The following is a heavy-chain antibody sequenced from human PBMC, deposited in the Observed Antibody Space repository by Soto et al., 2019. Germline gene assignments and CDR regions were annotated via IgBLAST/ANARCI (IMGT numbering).Heavy chain of an antibody. CDR2: ILVDGRT. CDR1: GFICSSYD. Sequence: GSLRLSCAASGFICSSYDMSWVRQAPGKGLEWVSTILVDGRTFYVDSVKGRFTISRDSSQNTVYLQMNSLTAGDTALYYCAKATATGGGAFDICGQGTMVTVSS. D-gene: IGHD2-8*02. CDR3: AKATATGGGAFDI. V-gene: IGHV3-23*01. J-gene: IGHJ3*02.